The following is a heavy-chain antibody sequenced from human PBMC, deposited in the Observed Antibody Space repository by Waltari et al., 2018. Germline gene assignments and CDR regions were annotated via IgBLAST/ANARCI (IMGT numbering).Heavy chain of an antibody. V-gene: IGHV4-39*01. D-gene: IGHD6-13*01. J-gene: IGHJ4*02. Sequence: QLQLQESGPGLVKPSETLSLTCTVSGGSISSSSYYWGWIRQPPGKGLEWIGSSYYSGGTYYNPALKSRVTISVDTSKNQVSLKLSSVTAADTAVYYCATPSIAAAGDFDYWGQGTLVTVSS. CDR2: SYYSGGT. CDR1: GGSISSSSYY. CDR3: ATPSIAAAGDFDY.